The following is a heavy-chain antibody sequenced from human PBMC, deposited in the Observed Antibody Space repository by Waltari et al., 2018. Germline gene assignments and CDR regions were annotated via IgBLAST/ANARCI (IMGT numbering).Heavy chain of an antibody. CDR3: ARISGLDYATPM. Sequence: QVQLQQWGAGLLKPSETLSLTCGVRGGSFSSYYWSWIRQSPGTGLEWIGEMNHAGNIHQNPSLKRRVTMTIDTARNQCALEVKSVSAADTAVYFCARISGLDYATPMWGLGTVVTVSS. V-gene: IGHV4-34*01. CDR2: MNHAGNI. D-gene: IGHD5-12*01. CDR1: GGSFSSYY. J-gene: IGHJ3*01.